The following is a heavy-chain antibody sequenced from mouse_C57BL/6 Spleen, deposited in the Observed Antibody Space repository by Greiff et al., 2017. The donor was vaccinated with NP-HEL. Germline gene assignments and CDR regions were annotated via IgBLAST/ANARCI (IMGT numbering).Heavy chain of an antibody. CDR3: AYLQSVAY. CDR1: GYAFSSSW. Sequence: VQLQQSGPELVKPGASVKISCKASGYAFSSSWMNWVKQRPGKGLEWIGRIYPGDGDTNYNGKFKGKATLTADKSSSTAYMQLSSLTSEDSAVYFCAYLQSVAYWGQGTLVTVSA. V-gene: IGHV1-82*01. D-gene: IGHD2-1*01. CDR2: IYPGDGDT. J-gene: IGHJ3*01.